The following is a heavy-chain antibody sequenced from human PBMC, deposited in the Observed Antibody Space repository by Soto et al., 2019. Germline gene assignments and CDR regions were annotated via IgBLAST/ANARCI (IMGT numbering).Heavy chain of an antibody. CDR3: AREVGLYSSSSHRMDV. CDR1: GGSFSGYY. V-gene: IGHV4-34*01. J-gene: IGHJ6*02. CDR2: INHSGST. Sequence: SSETLSLTCAVYGGSFSGYYWSWIRQPPGKGLEWIGEINHSGSTNYNPSLKSRVTISVDTSKNQFSLKLSSETAADTAVYYCAREVGLYSSSSHRMDVWGQGTTVTVSS. D-gene: IGHD6-6*01.